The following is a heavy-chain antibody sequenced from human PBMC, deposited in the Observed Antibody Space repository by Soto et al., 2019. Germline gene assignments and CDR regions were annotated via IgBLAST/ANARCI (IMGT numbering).Heavy chain of an antibody. CDR1: GFTFSNYW. CDR3: ARDSGPRGYDAFDI. V-gene: IGHV3-7*04. D-gene: IGHD2-8*02. J-gene: IGHJ3*02. CDR2: IKQDGSEN. Sequence: EVPVVESGGGLVQPGGSLRLSCAASGFTFSNYWMTWVRQAPGKGLEWVANIKQDGSENFYVDSVKGRFTISRDNAKNALYLRLNSMRAEDTAVYYCARDSGPRGYDAFDIWGQGTMVTVSS.